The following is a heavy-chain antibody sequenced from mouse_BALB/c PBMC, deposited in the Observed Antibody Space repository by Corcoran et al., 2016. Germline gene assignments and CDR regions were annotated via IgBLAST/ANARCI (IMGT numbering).Heavy chain of an antibody. CDR1: GYSFTDYI. V-gene: IGHV1-39*01. CDR3: ARGVSNYYAMDY. Sequence: EIQLQQTGPELVKPGASVKISCKASGYSFTDYIMLWVKQSHGKSLEWIGNINPYYGSTSYNLKFKGKATLTVDKSSSTAYMQLNSLTSEDSAVYYCARGVSNYYAMDYWGQGTSVTVSS. J-gene: IGHJ4*01. CDR2: INPYYGST.